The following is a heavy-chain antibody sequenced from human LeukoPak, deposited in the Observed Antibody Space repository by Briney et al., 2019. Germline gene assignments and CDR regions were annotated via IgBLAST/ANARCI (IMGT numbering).Heavy chain of an antibody. J-gene: IGHJ4*02. CDR3: AREDTGGLDY. CDR2: INHSGST. V-gene: IGHV4-34*01. CDR1: GGSFSGYY. D-gene: IGHD2-8*02. Sequence: PSETLSLTCAVYGGSFSGYYWSWIRQPPGKGLEWIGEINHSGSTNYNPSLKSRVTISVDTSKNQFSLKLSSVTAADTAVYYCAREDTGGLDYWGQGILVTVSP.